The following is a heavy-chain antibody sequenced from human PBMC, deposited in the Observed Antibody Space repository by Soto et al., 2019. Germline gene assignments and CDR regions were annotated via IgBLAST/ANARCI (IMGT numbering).Heavy chain of an antibody. CDR1: GGSISSSSYY. CDR3: ARHKLYGEWQQLVQFDY. Sequence: SETLSLTCTVSGGSISSSSYYWGWIRQPPGKGLDWIGSVYYSGSTYYNPSLKSRVTISVDTSKNQLSLKLSSVTAADTAVYYCARHKLYGEWQQLVQFDYWGQGTLVTVSS. CDR2: VYYSGST. V-gene: IGHV4-39*01. D-gene: IGHD6-13*01. J-gene: IGHJ4*02.